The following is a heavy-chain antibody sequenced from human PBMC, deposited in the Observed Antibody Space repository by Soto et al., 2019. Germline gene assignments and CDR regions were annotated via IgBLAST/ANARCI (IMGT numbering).Heavy chain of an antibody. CDR1: GGSISSYY. V-gene: IGHV4-59*01. CDR3: ARVGGSAVADTSKVDY. Sequence: QVQLQESGPGLVKPSETLSLTCTVSGGSISSYYWSWIRQPPGKGLEWIGYIYYSGSTNYNPSLKSRVTISVDTSKNQFSLKLSSVTAADTAVYYCARVGGSAVADTSKVDYWGQGTLVTVSS. D-gene: IGHD6-19*01. CDR2: IYYSGST. J-gene: IGHJ4*02.